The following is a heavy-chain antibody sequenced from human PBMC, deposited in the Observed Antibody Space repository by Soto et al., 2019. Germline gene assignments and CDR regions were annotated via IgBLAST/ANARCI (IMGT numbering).Heavy chain of an antibody. Sequence: SGGALRLPCAASGFTVSTKYISWVRQAPEKGLEWVSVIYSGGSTFYAAPVRGRFTISRDNSKNTVNLQMNSLRAEDTAVYYCARDPWAADYWGQGTLVTVSS. V-gene: IGHV3-66*01. J-gene: IGHJ4*02. CDR1: GFTVSTKY. D-gene: IGHD3-16*01. CDR3: ARDPWAADY. CDR2: IYSGGST.